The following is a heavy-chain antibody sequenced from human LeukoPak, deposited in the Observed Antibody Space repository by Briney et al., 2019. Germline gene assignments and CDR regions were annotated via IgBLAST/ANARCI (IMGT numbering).Heavy chain of an antibody. J-gene: IGHJ3*01. V-gene: IGHV1-8*02. CDR1: GGTFSSYA. CDR2: INPNSGYP. D-gene: IGHD2-2*01. Sequence: ASVKVSCKASGGTFSSYAISWVRQATGQGPEWMGYINPNSGYPGYAQKFRGRVTMTRDTSMSTAYMELSSLTSEDTAVYYCARHAGHCSGTSCPPSDAFDLWGQGTMVTVSS. CDR3: ARHAGHCSGTSCPPSDAFDL.